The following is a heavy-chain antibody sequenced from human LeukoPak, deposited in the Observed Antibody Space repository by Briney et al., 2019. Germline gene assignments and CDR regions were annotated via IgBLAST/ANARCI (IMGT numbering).Heavy chain of an antibody. Sequence: SETLSLTCTVSGDSISSYYWSWIRQPPGKGLEWIGYIYYSGSTNYNPSLKSRVTISRDTSKNQFSLKLRSVTAADTAVYYCTSGGMVPGDYWGHGTLVTVSS. CDR1: GDSISSYY. J-gene: IGHJ4*01. V-gene: IGHV4-59*01. CDR3: TSGGMVPGDY. CDR2: IYYSGST. D-gene: IGHD2-8*01.